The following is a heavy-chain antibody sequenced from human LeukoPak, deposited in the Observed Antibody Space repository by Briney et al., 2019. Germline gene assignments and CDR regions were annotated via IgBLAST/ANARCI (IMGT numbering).Heavy chain of an antibody. V-gene: IGHV1-2*02. CDR2: IHPNSGGT. CDR1: GYTFTGYF. CDR3: AREGVGPTQYSFDY. Sequence: ASVPVSCKASGYTFTGYFIHWVRQAPGQGLEWMAWIHPNSGGTNSAQKFQGRVTMTRDTSLSTAYMELSRLRSDDTAVYYCAREGVGPTQYSFDYWGHGRQVTVSS. D-gene: IGHD1-26*01. J-gene: IGHJ4*03.